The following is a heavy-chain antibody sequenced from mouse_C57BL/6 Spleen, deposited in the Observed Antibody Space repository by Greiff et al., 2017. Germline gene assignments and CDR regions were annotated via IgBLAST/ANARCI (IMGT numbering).Heavy chain of an antibody. CDR2: INPGSGGT. CDR1: GYAFTNYL. CDR3: AHSSGYVRYAMDY. J-gene: IGHJ4*01. D-gene: IGHD3-2*02. V-gene: IGHV1-54*01. Sequence: QVHVKQSGAELVRPGTSVKVSCKASGYAFTNYLIEWVKQRPGQGLEWIGVINPGSGGTNYNEKFKGKATLTADKSSSTAYMQLSSLTSEDSAVYFCAHSSGYVRYAMDYWGQGTSVTVSS.